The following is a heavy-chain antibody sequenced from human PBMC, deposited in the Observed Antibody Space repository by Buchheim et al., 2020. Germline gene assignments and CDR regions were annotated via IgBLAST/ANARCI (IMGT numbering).Heavy chain of an antibody. CDR2: ISGSGGST. V-gene: IGHV3-23*01. Sequence: EVQLLESGGGLVQPGGSLRLSCAASGFTFSSYAMSWVRQAPGKGLEWVSAISGSGGSTYYADSVKGRVTIYRDKSKNTLYLQMNSLRAEDTAVYYCAKDSNRYITDGVWFDPWGQGTL. CDR1: GFTFSSYA. J-gene: IGHJ5*02. D-gene: IGHD3-16*02. CDR3: AKDSNRYITDGVWFDP.